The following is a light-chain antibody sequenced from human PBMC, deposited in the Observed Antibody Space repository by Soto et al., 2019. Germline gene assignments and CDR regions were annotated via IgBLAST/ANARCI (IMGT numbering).Light chain of an antibody. CDR1: SSDVGSYNL. V-gene: IGLV2-23*02. CDR3: CSFAGSATWI. J-gene: IGLJ2*01. Sequence: QSVLTQPASVSGSPGQSITISCTGTSSDVGSYNLVSWYQQHPGKAPKLMIYEVNKWPSGVSNRFSGSKSGNMASLTISGLQAEDEADYYCCSFAGSATWIFGGGTKLTVL. CDR2: EVN.